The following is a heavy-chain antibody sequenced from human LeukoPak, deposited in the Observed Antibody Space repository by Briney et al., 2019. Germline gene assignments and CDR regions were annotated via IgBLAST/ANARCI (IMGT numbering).Heavy chain of an antibody. CDR3: ALNYYGSGSHDY. D-gene: IGHD3-10*01. J-gene: IGHJ4*02. Sequence: GGSLRLSCAASGFTVSSNYMSWVRQAPGKGLEWVSVIYSGGSTYYADSVKGRFTISRDNSKSTLYLQMNSLRAEDTAVYYCALNYYGSGSHDYWGQGTLVTVSS. CDR1: GFTVSSNY. V-gene: IGHV3-53*01. CDR2: IYSGGST.